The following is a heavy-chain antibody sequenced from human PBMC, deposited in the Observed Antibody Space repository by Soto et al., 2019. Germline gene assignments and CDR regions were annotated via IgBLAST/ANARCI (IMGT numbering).Heavy chain of an antibody. CDR2: ISSSSSYI. CDR3: ARAAYYYCSSGYRAPGRYRGMDV. CDR1: GFTSSSYS. J-gene: IGHJ6*02. D-gene: IGHD3-22*01. Sequence: PGGSLRLSCAASGFTSSSYSMNWVRQAPGKGLEWVSCISSSSSYIYYADSVKGRFTISRDNAKNSLYLQMNSLRADDTAVYYCARAAYYYCSSGYRAPGRYRGMDVWGQGTTVTVSS. V-gene: IGHV3-21*04.